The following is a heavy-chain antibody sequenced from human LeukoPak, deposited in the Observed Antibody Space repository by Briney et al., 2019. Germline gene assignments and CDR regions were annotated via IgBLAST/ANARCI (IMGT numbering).Heavy chain of an antibody. V-gene: IGHV4-39*01. Sequence: SETLSLTCNVSGGSISSSSYYWGWIRQPPGKGLEWIGSIYYSGSTYYNPSLKSRVTISVDTSKNQFSLKLSSVTAADTAVYYCARHSRIAVAGTGEFDYWGQGTLVTVSS. J-gene: IGHJ4*02. CDR1: GGSISSSSYY. CDR3: ARHSRIAVAGTGEFDY. D-gene: IGHD6-19*01. CDR2: IYYSGST.